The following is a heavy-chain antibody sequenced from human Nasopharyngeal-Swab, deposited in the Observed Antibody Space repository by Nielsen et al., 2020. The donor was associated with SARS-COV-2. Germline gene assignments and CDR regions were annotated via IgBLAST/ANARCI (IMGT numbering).Heavy chain of an antibody. J-gene: IGHJ6*02. V-gene: IGHV3-48*03. Sequence: GESLKISCAASGFTFSSYEMNWVRQAPGKGLEWVSYISSSGSTIYYAGSVKGRFTISRDNAKNSLYLQMNSLRAEDTAVYYCARTNSPYYYYGMDVWGQGTTVTVSS. CDR2: ISSSGSTI. CDR1: GFTFSSYE. CDR3: ARTNSPYYYYGMDV. D-gene: IGHD1-1*01.